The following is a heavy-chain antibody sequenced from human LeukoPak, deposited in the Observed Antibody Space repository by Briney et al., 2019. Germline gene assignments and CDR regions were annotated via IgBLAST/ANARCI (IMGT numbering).Heavy chain of an antibody. J-gene: IGHJ2*01. V-gene: IGHV1-18*01. Sequence: GASVKVSCKASGYTFTSYGISWVRQAPGQGLEWMGWISAYKGDTNYAQNLQGGVTMTTDTSTSTAYMELRSLRSDDTAVYYCARSIRDYSGWYFDLWGRGTLVTVSS. D-gene: IGHD2-15*01. CDR3: ARSIRDYSGWYFDL. CDR1: GYTFTSYG. CDR2: ISAYKGDT.